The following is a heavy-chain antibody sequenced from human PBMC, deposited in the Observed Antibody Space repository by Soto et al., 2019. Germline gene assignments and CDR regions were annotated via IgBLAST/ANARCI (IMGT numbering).Heavy chain of an antibody. CDR3: ARRALYCSGGSCAGFDP. D-gene: IGHD2-15*01. J-gene: IGHJ5*02. CDR1: GCSISSSSYY. Sequence: SETLSLTCTVSGCSISSSSYYWGWIRQPPGKGLEWIGSIYYSGSTYYNPSLKSRVTISVDTSKNQFSLKLSSVTAADTAVYYCARRALYCSGGSCAGFDPWGQGTLVTVSS. CDR2: IYYSGST. V-gene: IGHV4-39*01.